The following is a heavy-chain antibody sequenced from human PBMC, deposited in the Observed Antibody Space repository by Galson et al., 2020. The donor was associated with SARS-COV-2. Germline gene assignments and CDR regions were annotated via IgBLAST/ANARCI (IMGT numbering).Heavy chain of an antibody. V-gene: IGHV3-33*01. CDR1: GFTFHRYG. D-gene: IGHD3-10*01. J-gene: IGHJ6*02. CDR2: IWYDGSNK. Sequence: GESLKTSCAASGFTFHRYGMHWVRQAPGKGPEWVAVIWYDGSNKYYADSVKGRFTIPRDNSKNTLYLQMNSLRAEDTAVYYCARDGSYYYGSGTSLLDGMDVWGQGTTFTVSS. CDR3: ARDGSYYYGSGTSLLDGMDV.